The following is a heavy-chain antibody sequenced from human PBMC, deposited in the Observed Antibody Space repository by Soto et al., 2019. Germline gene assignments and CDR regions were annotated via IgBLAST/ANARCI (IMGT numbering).Heavy chain of an antibody. CDR1: GFTFSSYG. D-gene: IGHD3-10*01. CDR2: IWYDGSNK. V-gene: IGHV3-33*01. Sequence: GGSLRLSCAASGFTFSSYGMHWVRQAPGKGLEWVAVIWYDGSNKYYADSVKGRFTISRDNSKNTLYLQMNSLRAEDTAVYYCARSYLPRASGFDPWGQGTLVTVSS. J-gene: IGHJ5*02. CDR3: ARSYLPRASGFDP.